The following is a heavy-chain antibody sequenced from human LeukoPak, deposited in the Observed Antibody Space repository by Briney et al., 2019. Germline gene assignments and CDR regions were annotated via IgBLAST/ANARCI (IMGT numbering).Heavy chain of an antibody. D-gene: IGHD4-11*01. Sequence: GGSLRLSCAAFGFTFTSFAMSWVRQAPGKGLEWVSAISRSGDRTYYADSVKGRFTISRDSSKNTLYLQMNSLRVEDTAVYYCAKDRSGDYSAGDAFDIWGQGTMVTVSS. CDR3: AKDRSGDYSAGDAFDI. V-gene: IGHV3-23*01. CDR1: GFTFTSFA. CDR2: ISRSGDRT. J-gene: IGHJ3*02.